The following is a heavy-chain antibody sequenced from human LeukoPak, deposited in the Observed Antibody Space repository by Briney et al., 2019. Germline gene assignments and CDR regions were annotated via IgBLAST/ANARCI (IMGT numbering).Heavy chain of an antibody. J-gene: IGHJ4*02. V-gene: IGHV3-48*03. D-gene: IGHD2-2*01. Sequence: PGGSLRLSCAASGFTFSSYEMNWVRQAPGKGLEWVSYISSSGSTIYYADSVKSRFTISRDNAKNALYLQMNSLRADDTAVYYCARGWAPAAILTRRGDYWGQGTLVTVSS. CDR2: ISSSGSTI. CDR3: ARGWAPAAILTRRGDY. CDR1: GFTFSSYE.